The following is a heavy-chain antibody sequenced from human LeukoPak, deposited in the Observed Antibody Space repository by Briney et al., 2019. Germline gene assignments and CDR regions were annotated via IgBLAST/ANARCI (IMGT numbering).Heavy chain of an antibody. D-gene: IGHD2-2*02. CDR2: ISAYNGNT. CDR1: GYTFTSYG. CDR3: ARSCSSTSCYTGMSWFDP. Sequence: ASVKVSCKASGYTFTSYGISWVRQAPGRGLEWMGWISAYNGNTNYAQKLQGRVTMTTDTSTSTAYMELRSLRSDDTAVYYCARSCSSTSCYTGMSWFDPWGQGTLVTVSS. J-gene: IGHJ5*02. V-gene: IGHV1-18*01.